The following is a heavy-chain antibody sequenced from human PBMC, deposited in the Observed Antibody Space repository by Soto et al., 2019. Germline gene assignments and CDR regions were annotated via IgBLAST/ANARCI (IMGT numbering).Heavy chain of an antibody. CDR3: ASGALVLANWFDP. D-gene: IGHD6-13*01. V-gene: IGHV1-2*02. CDR1: GYTFTGYY. Sequence: ASVKVSCKASGYTFTGYYMNWVRQAPGQGLEWLGWINPHNGVTNYAQKFQGRVTMTRDTSISTAYMDLSRLRSDDTAVYYCASGALVLANWFDPWSHGTQVNVS. J-gene: IGHJ5*02. CDR2: INPHNGVT.